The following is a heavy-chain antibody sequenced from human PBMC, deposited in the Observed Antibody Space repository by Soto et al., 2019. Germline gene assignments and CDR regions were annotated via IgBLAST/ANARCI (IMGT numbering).Heavy chain of an antibody. J-gene: IGHJ5*02. CDR1: GYTFAGYW. D-gene: IGHD6-6*01. V-gene: IGHV5-51*01. Sequence: GESLKISCKGSGYTFAGYWIGWVRQMPVKGLEWMGIIYPDNSDTRYSPSFQGQVTMSADKSINTAYLQWSSLKASDTVIYYCARYNSWSLMGNWFDPWGQGTLVTVSS. CDR3: ARYNSWSLMGNWFDP. CDR2: IYPDNSDT.